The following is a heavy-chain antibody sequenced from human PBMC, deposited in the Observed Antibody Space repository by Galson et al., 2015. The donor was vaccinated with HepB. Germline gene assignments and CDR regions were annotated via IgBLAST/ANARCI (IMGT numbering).Heavy chain of an antibody. D-gene: IGHD3-10*01. Sequence: TLSLTCTVSGGSFSSGAYYWSWIRQHSGKGLEWIGYIYYNANTYYNPSLKSRVTISEDRSKNQFSLNLSSVTAADTAVYYCARVHGSGAYFGPWGQGTLVTVSS. J-gene: IGHJ5*02. CDR1: GGSFSSGAYY. CDR3: ARVHGSGAYFGP. V-gene: IGHV4-31*03. CDR2: IYYNANT.